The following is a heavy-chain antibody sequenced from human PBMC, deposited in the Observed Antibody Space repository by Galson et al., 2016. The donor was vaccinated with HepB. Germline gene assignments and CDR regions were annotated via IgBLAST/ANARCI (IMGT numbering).Heavy chain of an antibody. D-gene: IGHD5-18*01. CDR2: ISSNGGST. Sequence: SLRLSCAASGFIFSNYTMHWVRQAPGRGLEYVSAISSNGGSTYYADSVKGRFTISRDNSKNTLYLPMSSLRPEDTAVYYCVKGGYNYGLDGTYFDYWGQGTLVTVSS. J-gene: IGHJ4*02. V-gene: IGHV3-64D*09. CDR3: VKGGYNYGLDGTYFDY. CDR1: GFIFSNYT.